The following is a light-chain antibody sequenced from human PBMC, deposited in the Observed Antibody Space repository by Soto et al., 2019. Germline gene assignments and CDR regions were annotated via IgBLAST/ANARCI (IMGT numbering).Light chain of an antibody. CDR3: QQYTTYST. V-gene: IGKV1-5*01. Sequence: DIQMTQSPSTLSASVGDRVTITCRASQSISSWLAWYQQQPGKAPQLLIYDVSNLESGVPSRFSGSGSGTEFTLTISSLQPDDFATYYCQQYTTYSTFGGGTKVEIK. CDR2: DVS. J-gene: IGKJ4*01. CDR1: QSISSW.